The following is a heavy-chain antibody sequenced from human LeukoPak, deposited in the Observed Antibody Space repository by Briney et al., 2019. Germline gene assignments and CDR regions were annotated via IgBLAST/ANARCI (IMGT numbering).Heavy chain of an antibody. V-gene: IGHV1-24*01. CDR1: GYTLTVLS. CDR3: ATVAAAGTLLLDY. CDR2: FDPEDGET. Sequence: ASVKVSCKVSGYTLTVLSMPWVRQAPGKGLEWMGGFDPEDGETIYAQKFQGRVTMTEGTSTDTAYMELSSLRSEDTAVYYCATVAAAGTLLLDYWGQGTLVTVSS. D-gene: IGHD6-13*01. J-gene: IGHJ4*02.